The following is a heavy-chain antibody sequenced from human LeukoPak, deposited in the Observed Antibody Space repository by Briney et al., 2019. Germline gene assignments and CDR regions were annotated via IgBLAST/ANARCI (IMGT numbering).Heavy chain of an antibody. CDR2: IRYDGSNK. CDR1: GFTFSSYG. CDR3: YTYYYGSGSYYDY. V-gene: IGHV3-30*02. D-gene: IGHD3-10*01. J-gene: IGHJ4*02. Sequence: GGSLRLSCAASGFTFSSYGMHWVRQAPGKGLEWVAFIRYDGSNKYYADSVKGRFTIYRDNSKNTLYLQMNSLRAEDTAVYYCYTYYYGSGSYYDYWGQGTLVTVSS.